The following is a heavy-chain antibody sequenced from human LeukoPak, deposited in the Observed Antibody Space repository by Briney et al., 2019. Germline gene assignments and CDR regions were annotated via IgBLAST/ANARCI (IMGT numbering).Heavy chain of an antibody. D-gene: IGHD6-19*01. CDR3: ARDTAVELGDWFDP. CDR2: ISAYNGNT. V-gene: IGHV1-18*01. CDR1: GYTFTIYG. J-gene: IGHJ5*02. Sequence: GASVKVSCKASGYTFTIYGISWVRQAPGQGLEWMGWISAYNGNTNYAQKLQGRVTMTTDTSTSTAYMELRSLRSDDTAVYYCARDTAVELGDWFDPWGQGTLVTVSS.